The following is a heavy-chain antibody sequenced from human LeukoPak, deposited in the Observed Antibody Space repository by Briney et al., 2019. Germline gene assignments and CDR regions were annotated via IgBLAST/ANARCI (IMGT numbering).Heavy chain of an antibody. Sequence: PGGSLRLSCAASRFTFSSYAMSWVRQAPGKGLEWVSAISGSGGSTYYADSVKGRFTISRDNSKNTLYLQMNSLRAEDTAVYYCAQDMAYCGGDCYWFDYWGQGTLVTVSS. D-gene: IGHD2-21*02. CDR3: AQDMAYCGGDCYWFDY. V-gene: IGHV3-23*01. J-gene: IGHJ4*02. CDR2: ISGSGGST. CDR1: RFTFSSYA.